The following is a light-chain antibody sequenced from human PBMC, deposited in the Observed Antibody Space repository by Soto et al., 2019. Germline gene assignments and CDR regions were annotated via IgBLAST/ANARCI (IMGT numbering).Light chain of an antibody. V-gene: IGKV3-20*01. Sequence: ERVMTQSPATLSVSPGERATLSCRAIQSVSNIYLAWYLQKPCRPPSRLSYGASNRATGIPDRFSGSGSGTDFTLTSSSLQPEDFATYYCQHSYSTPTWTFGQGTKVDIK. CDR1: QSVSNIY. CDR3: QHSYSTPTWT. J-gene: IGKJ1*01. CDR2: GAS.